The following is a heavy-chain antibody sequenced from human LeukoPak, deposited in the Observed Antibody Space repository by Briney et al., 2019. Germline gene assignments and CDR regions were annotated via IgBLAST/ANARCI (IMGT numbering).Heavy chain of an antibody. CDR1: GGSISSSSYY. CDR2: INHSGST. V-gene: IGHV4-39*07. CDR3: ARGTGIVGAPADY. J-gene: IGHJ4*02. D-gene: IGHD1-26*01. Sequence: SETLSLTCTVSGGSISSSSYYWGWIRQPPGKGLEWIGEINHSGSTNYNPSLKSRVTISVDTSKNQFSLKLSSVTAADTAVYYCARGTGIVGAPADYWGQGTLVTVSS.